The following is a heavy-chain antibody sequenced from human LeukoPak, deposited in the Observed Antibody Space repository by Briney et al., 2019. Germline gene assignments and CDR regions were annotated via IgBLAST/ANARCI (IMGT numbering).Heavy chain of an antibody. CDR1: GFTFSTYW. J-gene: IGHJ4*02. D-gene: IGHD3-22*01. CDR3: ARYFNSNGYTSLRGYY. CDR2: ILYDGSKK. V-gene: IGHV3-7*01. Sequence: PGGSLRLSCAASGFTFSTYWMTWVRQAPGKGREWVASILYDGSKKYYVDSVKGRFTISRDNAQNSLYLQMNSLTAEDTAVYYCARYFNSNGYTSLRGYYWGRGTLVTVSS.